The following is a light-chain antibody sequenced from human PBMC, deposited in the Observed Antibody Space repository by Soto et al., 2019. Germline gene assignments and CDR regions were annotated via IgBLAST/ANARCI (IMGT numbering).Light chain of an antibody. CDR3: SSYGGSNNLYV. CDR1: SSDVGAYKY. CDR2: EVS. J-gene: IGLJ1*01. Sequence: QSVLTQPPSASGSPGQSVTISCTGTSSDVGAYKYVSWYQQHPGKAPKVIIYEVSERPPGVPDRFSGSKSGNTASLTVSGLQAEDEADYYCSSYGGSNNLYVFGTGTNVTVL. V-gene: IGLV2-8*01.